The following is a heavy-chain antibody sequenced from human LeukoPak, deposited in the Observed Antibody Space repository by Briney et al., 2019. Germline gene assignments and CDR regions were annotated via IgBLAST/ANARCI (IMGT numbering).Heavy chain of an antibody. D-gene: IGHD1-1*01. CDR3: VRPWKPRDAFDT. J-gene: IGHJ3*02. CDR2: IYHSGST. CDR1: GYSISSGYY. V-gene: IGHV4-38-2*01. Sequence: SETLSLTCAVSGYSISSGYYWGWIRPPPGKGLEWIGSIYHSGSTYYNPSLKSRVTISVDTSKNQFSLKLSSVTAADTAVYYCVRPWKPRDAFDTWGQGTMVTVSS.